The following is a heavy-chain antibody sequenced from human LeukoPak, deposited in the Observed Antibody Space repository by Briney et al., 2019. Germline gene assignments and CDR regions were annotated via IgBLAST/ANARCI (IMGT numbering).Heavy chain of an antibody. D-gene: IGHD5-12*01. Sequence: PGGSLRLSCAASGFTFSSYATSWVRQAPGKGLEWVSAISGSGGSTYYADSVKGRFTISRDNSKNTLYLQMNSLRAEDTAVYYCAKDLGYSGYDCLDYWGQGTLVTVSS. CDR1: GFTFSSYA. CDR3: AKDLGYSGYDCLDY. CDR2: ISGSGGST. V-gene: IGHV3-23*01. J-gene: IGHJ4*02.